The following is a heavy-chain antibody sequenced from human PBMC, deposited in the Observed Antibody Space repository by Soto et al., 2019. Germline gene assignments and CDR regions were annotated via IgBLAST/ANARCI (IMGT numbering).Heavy chain of an antibody. CDR2: ISAYNGNT. CDR3: ARDIAQIPPGIGVAIFDY. D-gene: IGHD6-19*01. V-gene: IGHV1-18*01. CDR1: GYTFTSYG. Sequence: QVQLVQSGAEVKKPGASVKVSCKASGYTFTSYGISWVRQAPGQGLEWMGWISAYNGNTNYAQKLQGRVTMTTDTSTSTAYMELRSLRSDDTAVYFCARDIAQIPPGIGVAIFDYWGQGTLVTVSS. J-gene: IGHJ4*02.